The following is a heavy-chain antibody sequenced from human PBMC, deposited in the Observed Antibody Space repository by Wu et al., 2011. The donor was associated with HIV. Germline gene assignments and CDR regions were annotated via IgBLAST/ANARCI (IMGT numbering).Heavy chain of an antibody. CDR2: ISAYNGDT. D-gene: IGHD3-22*01. J-gene: IGHJ5*02. CDR3: ARDHPGHYYDPNWFDP. V-gene: IGHV1-18*01. Sequence: QVQLVQSGAEVKKPGASVKVSCKASGYTFTSYGISWVRQAPGQGLEWMGWISAYNGDTNYAQKFQGRVTMTRNTSISTAYMELRSLRSDDTAVYYCARDHPGHYYDPNWFDPWGQGTLVTVSS. CDR1: GYTFTSYG.